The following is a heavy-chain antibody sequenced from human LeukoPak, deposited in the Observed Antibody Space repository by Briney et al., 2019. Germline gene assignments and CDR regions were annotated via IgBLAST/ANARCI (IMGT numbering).Heavy chain of an antibody. CDR2: ISSSGSTI. CDR3: AREPYDILTPYYMDV. Sequence: GGSLRLSCAASGFTFSDYYMSWIRQAPGKGLEWVSYISSSGSTIYYADSVKGRFTISRDNAKNSLYLQMNSLRAEDTAVYYCAREPYDILTPYYMDVWGKGTTVTVSS. D-gene: IGHD3-9*01. J-gene: IGHJ6*03. CDR1: GFTFSDYY. V-gene: IGHV3-11*04.